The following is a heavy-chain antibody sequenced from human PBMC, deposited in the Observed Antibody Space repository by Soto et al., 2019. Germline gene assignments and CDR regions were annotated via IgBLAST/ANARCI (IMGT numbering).Heavy chain of an antibody. J-gene: IGHJ4*02. CDR3: VKGEYDYDSSGYYPFDY. V-gene: IGHV3-64D*06. CDR2: ISTNGGST. D-gene: IGHD3-22*01. CDR1: GFTFSIYA. Sequence: GGSLRLSCSASGFTFSIYAMHWVRQAPGKGLEYVSSISTNGGSTHYADSVKGRFTISRDNSKNTQYLQMSSLRADDTAVYYCVKGEYDYDSSGYYPFDYWGQGTLVTVSS.